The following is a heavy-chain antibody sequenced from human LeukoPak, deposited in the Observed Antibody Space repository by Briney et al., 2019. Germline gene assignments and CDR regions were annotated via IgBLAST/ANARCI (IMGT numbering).Heavy chain of an antibody. CDR3: ARDMYSRRNDAFDI. V-gene: IGHV3-7*01. CDR1: GFTFSSYW. Sequence: HPGGSLRLSCAASGFTFSSYWMSWVRQAPGKGLEWVANIKQDGSEKYYVDSVKGRFTISRDNAKNSLYLQMNSLRAEDTAVYYCARDMYSRRNDAFDIWGQGTMVTVSS. J-gene: IGHJ3*02. D-gene: IGHD6-13*01. CDR2: IKQDGSEK.